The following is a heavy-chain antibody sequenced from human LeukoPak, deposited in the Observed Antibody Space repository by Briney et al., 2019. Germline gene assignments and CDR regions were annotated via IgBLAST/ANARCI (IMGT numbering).Heavy chain of an antibody. CDR1: GFTVSSNY. J-gene: IGHJ4*02. CDR3: ARSFLGDGSGWYFGFDY. Sequence: GGSLRLSCAASGFTVSSNYMSWVRQAPGKGLEWVSIIYSGGNTYYADSVKGRFTISRDTSKNTLYLQMNSLRAEDTAVSYCARSFLGDGSGWYFGFDYWGQGTLVTVSS. CDR2: IYSGGNT. V-gene: IGHV3-53*01. D-gene: IGHD6-19*01.